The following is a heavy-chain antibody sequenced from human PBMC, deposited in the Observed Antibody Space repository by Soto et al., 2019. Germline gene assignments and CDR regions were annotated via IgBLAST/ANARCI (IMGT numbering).Heavy chain of an antibody. CDR1: VYIFTTSD. V-gene: IGHV1-18*01. CDR3: ATAIPFYSASTGYRDALDI. D-gene: IGHD3-22*01. Sequence: GSSVKLSCNASVYIFTTSDISCLRQAPGWGLEWMGWLRANNCNTYYAQSFQGRITMNTDTPTRTIYMELSIKRSGATAVYSCATAIPFYSASTGYRDALDIWG. J-gene: IGHJ3*02. CDR2: LRANNCNT.